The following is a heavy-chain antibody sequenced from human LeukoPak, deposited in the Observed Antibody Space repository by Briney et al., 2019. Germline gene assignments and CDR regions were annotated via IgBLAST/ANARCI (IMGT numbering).Heavy chain of an antibody. CDR3: VRGWRGSLYDPPDF. Sequence: GESLKISCEASGYTFTKHWIGWVRQMPGKGLEWMGIIYPGDSDTRYNPSFQGQVTVSVDKSITTAYLQWSSLKASDTAAYYCVRGWRGSLYDPPDFWGQGTLVTVSS. J-gene: IGHJ4*02. CDR2: IYPGDSDT. D-gene: IGHD3-16*01. CDR1: GYTFTKHW. V-gene: IGHV5-51*01.